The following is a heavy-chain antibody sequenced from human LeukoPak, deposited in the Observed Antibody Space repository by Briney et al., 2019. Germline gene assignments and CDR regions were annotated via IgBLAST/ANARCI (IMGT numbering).Heavy chain of an antibody. J-gene: IGHJ4*02. CDR1: GGSISSYY. V-gene: IGHV4-59*12. CDR3: ARAGWFGELYGPLDF. D-gene: IGHD3-10*01. Sequence: PSETLSLTCTVSGGSISSYYWSWIRQPPGKGLEWIGYIYYSGSTNYNPSLKSRVTISVDTSKNQFSLKLTSVIAADTALYYCARAGWFGELYGPLDFWGQGTLVTVSS. CDR2: IYYSGST.